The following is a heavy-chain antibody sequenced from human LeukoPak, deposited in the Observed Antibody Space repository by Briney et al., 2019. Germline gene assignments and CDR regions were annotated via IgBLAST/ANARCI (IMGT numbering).Heavy chain of an antibody. CDR2: IIPIFGTA. V-gene: IGHV1-69*13. CDR1: GYTFSNFG. CDR3: ARDRGYSGYESEDYYFDY. J-gene: IGHJ4*02. Sequence: ASVKVSCKTSGYTFSNFGISWVRQAPGQGLEWMGGIIPIFGTANYAQKFQGRVTITADESTSTAYMELSSLRSEDTAVYYCARDRGYSGYESEDYYFDYWGQGTLVTVSS. D-gene: IGHD5-12*01.